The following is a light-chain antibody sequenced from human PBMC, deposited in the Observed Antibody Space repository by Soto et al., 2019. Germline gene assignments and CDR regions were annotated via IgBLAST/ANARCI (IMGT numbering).Light chain of an antibody. Sequence: QSVLTQSPSASASLGASVKLTCTLSSGHSSYAIAWHQQQPEKGPRFLMKLNSDGSHSKGDRIPDRFSGSSSGTERYLTISSLQSEDEADYYCQTWDTGIRVFGGGTKLTVL. CDR3: QTWDTGIRV. CDR1: SGHSSYA. V-gene: IGLV4-69*01. J-gene: IGLJ3*02. CDR2: LNSDGSH.